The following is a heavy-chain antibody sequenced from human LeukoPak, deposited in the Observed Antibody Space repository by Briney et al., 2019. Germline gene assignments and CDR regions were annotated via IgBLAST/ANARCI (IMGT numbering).Heavy chain of an antibody. Sequence: GGSLRLSCAASGFTLSSYAMSWVRQAPGKGLEWVSAISGSGGSTYYADSVKGRFTISRDNSKNTLYLQMNSLRAEDTAVYYCAKDSIQLRYFDWSRDYFDYWGQGTLVTVSS. CDR1: GFTLSSYA. V-gene: IGHV3-23*01. D-gene: IGHD3-9*01. CDR3: AKDSIQLRYFDWSRDYFDY. J-gene: IGHJ4*02. CDR2: ISGSGGST.